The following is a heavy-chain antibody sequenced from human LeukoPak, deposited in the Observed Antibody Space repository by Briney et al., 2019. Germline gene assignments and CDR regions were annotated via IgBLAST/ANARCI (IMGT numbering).Heavy chain of an antibody. Sequence: GGSLRLSCAASGFTFSRYGMHWVRQPPGKGLEYVSAISSDGGATYYSNSVKGRFTVSRDNSKNTLYLQMGSLRAEDMAVYYCATWSGYHHVYWGQGTQVTVSS. CDR3: ATWSGYHHVY. J-gene: IGHJ4*02. D-gene: IGHD3-3*01. CDR1: GFTFSRYG. V-gene: IGHV3-64*01. CDR2: ISSDGGAT.